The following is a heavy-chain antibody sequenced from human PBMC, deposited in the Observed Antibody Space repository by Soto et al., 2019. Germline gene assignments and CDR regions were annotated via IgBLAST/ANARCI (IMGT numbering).Heavy chain of an antibody. CDR1: GGSVSSSSYS. CDR2: IYSSENT. Sequence: PSETLSLTCTVSGGSVSSSSYSWGWIRQSPGKGLEWIGTIYSSENTYYNPSLLSRVTISVDTSKNEFSLRLSSVTAAYTAVYYCARLNGYCISTNCHGYYGMDVWGQGTTVTVSS. J-gene: IGHJ6*02. CDR3: ARLNGYCISTNCHGYYGMDV. V-gene: IGHV4-39*01. D-gene: IGHD2-2*03.